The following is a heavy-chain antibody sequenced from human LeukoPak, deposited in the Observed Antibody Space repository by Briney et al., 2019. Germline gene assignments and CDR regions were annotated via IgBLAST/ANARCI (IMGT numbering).Heavy chain of an antibody. CDR3: AGLVGRYSSGLYYYYFDY. CDR2: MYLSGTT. V-gene: IGHV4-4*02. Sequence: SGTLSLTCTVSGDSINSLDLWSWVRQPPGKGLEWIGEMYLSGTTHSNPSVKSRVTISIDKSKNQFFLNLSSVTAADTAVYYCAGLVGRYSSGLYYYYFDYWGQGTLVIVSS. J-gene: IGHJ4*02. CDR1: GDSINSLDL. D-gene: IGHD3-22*01.